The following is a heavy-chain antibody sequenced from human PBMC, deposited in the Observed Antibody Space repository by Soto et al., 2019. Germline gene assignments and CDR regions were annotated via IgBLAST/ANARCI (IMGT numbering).Heavy chain of an antibody. Sequence: EVQLVESGGGLVQPGRSLRLSCAASGFTFDDYAMHWVRQAPGKGPEWVSGISWNSGSIGYADSVKGRFTISRDNAKNSLYLQMNSLRAEDTALYYCAKDRGQGSSWYWFDPWGQGTLVTVSS. J-gene: IGHJ5*02. D-gene: IGHD6-13*01. V-gene: IGHV3-9*01. CDR2: ISWNSGSI. CDR1: GFTFDDYA. CDR3: AKDRGQGSSWYWFDP.